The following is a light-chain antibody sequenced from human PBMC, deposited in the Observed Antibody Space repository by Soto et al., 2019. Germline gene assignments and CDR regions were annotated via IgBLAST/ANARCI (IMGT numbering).Light chain of an antibody. CDR1: QSVSTN. J-gene: IGKJ5*01. CDR2: GAS. Sequence: EIVMTQSPTTLSVSPGERATLSCRASQSVSTNLAWYQQKPGQVPSLLIYGASTRASGIPARFSGSGSGTDFTLTINRLEPEDFAVYYCQQYGSSITFGQGTRLEIK. V-gene: IGKV3-15*01. CDR3: QQYGSSIT.